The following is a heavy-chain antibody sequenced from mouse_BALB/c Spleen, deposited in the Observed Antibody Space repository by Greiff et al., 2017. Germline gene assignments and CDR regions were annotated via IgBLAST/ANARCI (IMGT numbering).Heavy chain of an antibody. V-gene: IGHV2-2*01. D-gene: IGHD1-1*01. CDR1: GFSLTSYG. CDR3: ARGNYYGCVDY. J-gene: IGHJ2*01. CDR2: IWGGGST. Sequence: VKLVESGPGLVQPSQSLSISCTASGFSLTSYGVHWVRQSPGKGLEWLGVIWGGGSTDYNAAFISRLSISKDNSKSQVFFKMNSLQAYDTAIYYCARGNYYGCVDYWGQGTTLTVSS.